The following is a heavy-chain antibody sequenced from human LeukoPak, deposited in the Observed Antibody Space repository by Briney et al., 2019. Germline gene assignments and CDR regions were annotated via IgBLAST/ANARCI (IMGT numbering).Heavy chain of an antibody. J-gene: IGHJ5*02. CDR3: ARGVGQWLVLYAVSWFDP. CDR2: IYYSGST. D-gene: IGHD6-19*01. V-gene: IGHV4-39*07. CDR1: GGSISSSSYY. Sequence: SETLSLTCTVSGGSISSSSYYWGWIRQPPGKGLEWIGSIYYSGSTYYNPSLKSRVTISVDTSKNQFSLKLCSVTAADTAVYYCARGVGQWLVLYAVSWFDPWGQGTLVTVSS.